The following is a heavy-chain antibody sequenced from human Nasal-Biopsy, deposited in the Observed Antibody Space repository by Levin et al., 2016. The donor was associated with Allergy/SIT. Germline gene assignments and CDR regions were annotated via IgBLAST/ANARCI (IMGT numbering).Heavy chain of an antibody. CDR2: IHHSGAT. V-gene: IGHV4-38-2*02. Sequence: SETLSLTCTVSGNSISSAYYWVWVRQSPRTGLEWIGSIHHSGATYYNPSLKSRVTISMDTSKNHFSLKVNSVTAADTAVYYCARANDFGDYYFDHWGQGTLVTVSS. D-gene: IGHD4-17*01. J-gene: IGHJ4*02. CDR1: GNSISSAYY. CDR3: ARANDFGDYYFDH.